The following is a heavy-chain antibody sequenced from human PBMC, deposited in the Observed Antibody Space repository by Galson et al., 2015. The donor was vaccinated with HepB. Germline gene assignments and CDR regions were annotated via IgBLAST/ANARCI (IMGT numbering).Heavy chain of an antibody. J-gene: IGHJ6*02. CDR1: GGSISSSSYY. Sequence: TLSLTCTVSGGSISSSSYYWGWIRQPPGKGLEWIGSIYYSGSTYYNPSLKSRVTISVDTSKNQFSLKLSSVTAADTAVYYCASTSSSWYADYYYYGMDVWGQGTTVTVSS. CDR2: IYYSGST. CDR3: ASTSSSWYADYYYYGMDV. V-gene: IGHV4-39*07. D-gene: IGHD6-13*01.